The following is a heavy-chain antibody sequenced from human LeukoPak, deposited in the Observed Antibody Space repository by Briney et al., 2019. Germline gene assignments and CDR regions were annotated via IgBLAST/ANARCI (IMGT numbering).Heavy chain of an antibody. CDR3: ARDLEGPGMLGY. CDR1: GFTVSSNY. CDR2: THSGGST. Sequence: GGSLRLSCAASGFTVSSNYMSWVRQAPGKGLEWVSVTHSGGSTYYADSVKGRFTISRHNSKNTLYPQMDSLRAEDTAVYYCARDLEGPGMLGYWGQGTLVTVSS. J-gene: IGHJ4*02. V-gene: IGHV3-53*04. D-gene: IGHD3-10*02.